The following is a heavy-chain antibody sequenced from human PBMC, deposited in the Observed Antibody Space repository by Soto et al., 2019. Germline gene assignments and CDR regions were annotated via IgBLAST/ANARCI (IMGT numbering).Heavy chain of an antibody. CDR3: AQRGCAGGSCYGYFQH. Sequence: SGPPLVNHTQTLTLTCTFSGFSLSTSGVGVGWIRQPPGKALEWLALIYWDDDKRYSPSLKSRLTITKDTSKNQVVLTMTNMDPVDTATYYCAQRGCAGGSCYGYFQHWGQGTLVTVSS. J-gene: IGHJ1*01. CDR2: IYWDDDK. D-gene: IGHD2-15*01. CDR1: GFSLSTSGVG. V-gene: IGHV2-5*02.